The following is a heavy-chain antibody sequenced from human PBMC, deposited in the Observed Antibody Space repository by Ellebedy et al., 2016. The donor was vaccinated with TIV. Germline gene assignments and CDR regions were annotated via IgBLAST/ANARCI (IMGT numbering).Heavy chain of an antibody. CDR1: GFTFTQYW. D-gene: IGHD4-17*01. CDR2: INSDGSST. V-gene: IGHV3-74*01. J-gene: IGHJ3*01. Sequence: GESLKISCAASGFTFTQYWLHWVRQAPGKGPVWVSRINSDGSSTTYADSVKGRFTISRDNAKNSLYLQMNSLRDEDTAVYYCARGGGERLRYAFDLWGQGTMVTVSS. CDR3: ARGGGERLRYAFDL.